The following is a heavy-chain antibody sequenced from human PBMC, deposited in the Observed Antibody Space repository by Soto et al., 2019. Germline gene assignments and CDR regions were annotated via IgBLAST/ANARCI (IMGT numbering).Heavy chain of an antibody. J-gene: IGHJ4*02. V-gene: IGHV1-18*04. CDR2: ISAKSGNT. Sequence: QLVQSGAEVKKPGASVKVSCKASGYTFTTSGFNWVRRAPGQGLEWMGWISAKSGNTNYAQKLQGRVTMTTDTSTSTVYMELKSLTSDDTAIYYCTRAGASDWNYVSTSSWGQGTLVTVSS. D-gene: IGHD1-7*01. CDR1: GYTFTTSG. CDR3: TRAGASDWNYVSTSS.